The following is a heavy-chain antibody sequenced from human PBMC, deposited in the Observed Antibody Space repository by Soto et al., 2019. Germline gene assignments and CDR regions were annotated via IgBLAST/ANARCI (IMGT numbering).Heavy chain of an antibody. CDR2: FNPILRFS. CDR1: GDTFNFYT. Sequence: QVQLVQSGAEVKKPGSSVKVSCKASGDTFNFYTINWVRQAPGLGLEWMGRFNPILRFSNSAQKFQGRVTLAADKSTTTADMGLSSLRSEDTAIYYCATSFGSGSRAFDYWGQGALVTVSS. CDR3: ATSFGSGSRAFDY. D-gene: IGHD3-10*01. J-gene: IGHJ4*02. V-gene: IGHV1-69*02.